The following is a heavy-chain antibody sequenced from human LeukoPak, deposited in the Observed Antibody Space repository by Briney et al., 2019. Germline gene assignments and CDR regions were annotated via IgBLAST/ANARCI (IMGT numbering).Heavy chain of an antibody. CDR1: GFTVSDNY. J-gene: IGHJ3*02. CDR3: ARLEMATITHAFDT. V-gene: IGHV3-53*04. CDR2: IYSGGST. Sequence: GGSLRLSCAASGFTVSDNYMTWVRQAPGKGLEWVSVIYSGGSTYYADSVRGRFTISRHDPKNTLFLQMNSLRPEDTAVYYCARLEMATITHAFDTWGQGAMVTVSS. D-gene: IGHD5-24*01.